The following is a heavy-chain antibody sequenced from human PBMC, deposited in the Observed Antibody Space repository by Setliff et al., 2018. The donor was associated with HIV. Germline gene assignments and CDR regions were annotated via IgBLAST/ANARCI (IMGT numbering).Heavy chain of an antibody. D-gene: IGHD3-10*01. CDR1: GFTFSDHY. CDR2: SRNKANSYTT. Sequence: GGSLRLSCAASGFTFSDHYMDWVRQAPGKGLEWVGRSRNKANSYTTEYAASVKGRFTISRDDSKNSLYLQMNSLKTEDTAVYYCARGRLLWSGSYYYYYMDVWGKGATVTVSS. CDR3: ARGRLLWSGSYYYYYMDV. J-gene: IGHJ6*03. V-gene: IGHV3-72*01.